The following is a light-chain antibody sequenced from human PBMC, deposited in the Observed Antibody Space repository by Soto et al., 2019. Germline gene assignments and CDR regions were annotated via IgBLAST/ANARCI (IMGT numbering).Light chain of an antibody. CDR3: QQRSSWPLA. CDR1: QSVSSY. J-gene: IGKJ4*01. V-gene: IGKV3-11*01. Sequence: EIVLTQSPATLSLSPGERAMLSCRASQSVSSYLAWYQQKPGQAPRLLIYDASNRATGIPARFSGSGSETDFTLTISSLEPEDFAVYYCQQRSSWPLAFGGGTKVEIK. CDR2: DAS.